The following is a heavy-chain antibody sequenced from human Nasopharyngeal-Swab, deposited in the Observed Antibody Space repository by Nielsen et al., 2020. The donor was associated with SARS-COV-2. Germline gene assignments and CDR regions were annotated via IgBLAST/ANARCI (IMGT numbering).Heavy chain of an antibody. D-gene: IGHD6-13*01. CDR2: INHSGST. J-gene: IGHJ6*02. V-gene: IGHV4-34*01. CDR1: GGSFSGYY. Sequence: SETLSLTCAVYGGSFSGYYWSWIRQPPGKGLEWIGEINHSGSTNYNPSLKSRVTISVDTSKNQFSLKLSSVTAADTAVCYCARGGSSSWYYYYYGMDVWGQGTTVTVSS. CDR3: ARGGSSSWYYYYYGMDV.